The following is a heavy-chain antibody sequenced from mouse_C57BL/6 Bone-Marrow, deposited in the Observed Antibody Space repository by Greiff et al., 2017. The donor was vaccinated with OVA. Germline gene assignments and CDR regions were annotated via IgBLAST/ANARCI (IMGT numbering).Heavy chain of an antibody. D-gene: IGHD1-1*01. CDR2: INPSTGGT. CDR1: GYSFTGYY. J-gene: IGHJ3*01. CDR3: ARVTTVGFAY. V-gene: IGHV1-42*01. Sequence: VQLQQSGPELVKPGASVKISCKASGYSFTGYYMNWVKQSPEKSLEWIGEINPSTGGTTYNQKFKAKATLTVDKSSSKAYMQLKSLRSEDSAVYYCARVTTVGFAYWGQGTLVTVSA.